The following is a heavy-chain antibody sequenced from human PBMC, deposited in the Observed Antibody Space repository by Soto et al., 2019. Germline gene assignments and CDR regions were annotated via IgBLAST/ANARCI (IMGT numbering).Heavy chain of an antibody. Sequence: PGGSLRLSCAASGFTFSSYAMHWVRQAPGKGLEWVAVISYDGSNKYYADSVKGRFTISRDNSKNTLYLQMNSLRAEDTAVYYCARQGYCSGGSCYISAFDIWGQGTIVTVSS. D-gene: IGHD2-15*01. J-gene: IGHJ3*02. V-gene: IGHV3-30-3*01. CDR2: ISYDGSNK. CDR1: GFTFSSYA. CDR3: ARQGYCSGGSCYISAFDI.